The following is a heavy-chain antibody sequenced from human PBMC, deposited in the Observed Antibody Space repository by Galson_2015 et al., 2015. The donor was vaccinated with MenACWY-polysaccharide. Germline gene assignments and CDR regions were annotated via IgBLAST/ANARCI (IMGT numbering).Heavy chain of an antibody. CDR2: ISSGSSTI. J-gene: IGHJ4*02. D-gene: IGHD6-19*01. Sequence: SLRLSCAASGFTFSSYSMNWVRQAPGKGLEWVSYISSGSSTIHYADSVKGRFTISRDNAKNSLYLQMSSLTGEDTAVYYCTRVISSGFRQFDYWGQGTLVTVSS. V-gene: IGHV3-48*04. CDR3: TRVISSGFRQFDY. CDR1: GFTFSSYS.